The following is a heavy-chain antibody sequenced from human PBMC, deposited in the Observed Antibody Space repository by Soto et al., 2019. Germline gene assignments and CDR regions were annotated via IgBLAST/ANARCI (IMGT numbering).Heavy chain of an antibody. CDR2: MYYSEST. CDR1: GGSITSDY. V-gene: IGHV4-59*01. D-gene: IGHD3-22*01. CDR3: VRGREDFHDSVGPRWVWFDP. J-gene: IGHJ5*02. Sequence: QVQLQESGPGLVKPSETLSLTCTVSGGSITSDYWTWFRQPPGKGLEWIGYMYYSESTNYNSSLKSRVTISVDTSKNQFSLKLRSVTTADTAVYYCVRGREDFHDSVGPRWVWFDPWGQGTLVTVSS.